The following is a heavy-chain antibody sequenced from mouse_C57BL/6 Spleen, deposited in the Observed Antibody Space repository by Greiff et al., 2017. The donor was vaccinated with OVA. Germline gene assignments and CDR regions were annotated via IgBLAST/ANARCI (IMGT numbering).Heavy chain of an antibody. CDR2: IHPNSGST. J-gene: IGHJ4*01. V-gene: IGHV1-64*01. Sequence: QVQLQQPGAELVKPGASVKLSCKASGYTFTSYWMHWVKQRPGQGLEWIGMIHPNSGSTNYNEKFKSTATLTVDKSSSTAYMQLSSLTSEDSAVYYCARWPLYYGSSPYAMDYWGQGTSVTVSS. CDR1: GYTFTSYW. CDR3: ARWPLYYGSSPYAMDY. D-gene: IGHD1-1*01.